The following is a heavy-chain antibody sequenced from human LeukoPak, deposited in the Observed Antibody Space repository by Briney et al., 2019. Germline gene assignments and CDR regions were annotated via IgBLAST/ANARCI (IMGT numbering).Heavy chain of an antibody. CDR1: GFTFSSYA. V-gene: IGHV3-23*01. D-gene: IGHD2-2*01. CDR2: ISASGSST. Sequence: GGSLRLSCGASGFTFSSYAMSWVRQAPGKALEWVSAISASGSSTYYADSVKGQFIISRDNSKNTLYLQMNSLRAEDTAVYYCATRNGVVPVEDYWGQGTLVTVSS. CDR3: ATRNGVVPVEDY. J-gene: IGHJ4*02.